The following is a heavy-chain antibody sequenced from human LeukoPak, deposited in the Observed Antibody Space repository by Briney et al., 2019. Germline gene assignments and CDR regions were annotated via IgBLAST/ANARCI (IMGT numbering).Heavy chain of an antibody. Sequence: PGRSLRLSCAASGFTVSSNYMSWVRQAPGKGLEWVSVIYSGGSTHYADSVKGRFTISRDNSKNTLYLQMNSLRAEDTAVYYCARDPNSVYYYGMDVWGQGTTVTVSS. D-gene: IGHD2/OR15-2a*01. CDR2: IYSGGST. V-gene: IGHV3-66*01. J-gene: IGHJ6*02. CDR3: ARDPNSVYYYGMDV. CDR1: GFTVSSNY.